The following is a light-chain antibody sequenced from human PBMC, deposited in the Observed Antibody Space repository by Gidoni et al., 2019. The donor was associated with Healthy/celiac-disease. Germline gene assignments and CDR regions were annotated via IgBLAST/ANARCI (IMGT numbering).Light chain of an antibody. V-gene: IGLV3-1*01. Sequence: SYELTQPPSVSVSPGQTASITCYGDKLGDKYACWYQQKPGQSPVLVIYQDSKRPSGIPERFSGSNSGTTATLTISGTQAMDEADYYCQAWDSSTARVVFGGGTKLTVL. CDR2: QDS. J-gene: IGLJ2*01. CDR3: QAWDSSTARVV. CDR1: KLGDKY.